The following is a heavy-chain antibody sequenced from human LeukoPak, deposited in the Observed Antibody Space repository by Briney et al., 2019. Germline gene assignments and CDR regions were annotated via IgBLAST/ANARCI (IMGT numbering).Heavy chain of an antibody. V-gene: IGHV4-61*02. CDR3: ARDEYYYDSSGYYGSYYYYMDV. D-gene: IGHD3-22*01. Sequence: PSQTLSLTCTVPGGSISSGSYYWSCIRQPAGKGLEWIGRIYTSGSTNYNPSLKSRVTISVDTSKNQFSLKLSSVTAADTAVYYCARDEYYYDSSGYYGSYYYYMDVWGKGTTVTVSS. CDR1: GGSISSGSYY. J-gene: IGHJ6*03. CDR2: IYTSGST.